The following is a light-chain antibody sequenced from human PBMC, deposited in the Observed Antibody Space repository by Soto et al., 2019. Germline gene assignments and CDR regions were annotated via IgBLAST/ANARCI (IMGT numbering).Light chain of an antibody. CDR2: EVS. J-gene: IGLJ2*01. CDR1: SSDVGGFNY. V-gene: IGLV2-14*03. CDR3: SSFAGSPVV. Sequence: QSVLTQPASVSGSPGQSITISCTGTSSDVGGFNYVSWYQQHPGKAPKLMVYEVSRRPSGVSNRFSGSRSGNTASLTVSGLQAEDEADYYCSSFAGSPVVFGGGTQLTVL.